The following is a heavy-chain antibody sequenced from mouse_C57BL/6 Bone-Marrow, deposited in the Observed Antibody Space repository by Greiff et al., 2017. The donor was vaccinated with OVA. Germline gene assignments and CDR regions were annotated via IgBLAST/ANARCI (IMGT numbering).Heavy chain of an antibody. V-gene: IGHV5-9-1*02. Sequence: EVKVEESGEGLVKPGGSLKLSCAASGFTFSSYAMSWVRQTPEKRLEWVAYISSGGDYIYYADTVKGRFTISRDNARNTLYLQMSSLKSEDTAMYYCTRDHGNYRYWYFDVWGTGTTVTVSS. D-gene: IGHD2-1*01. CDR3: TRDHGNYRYWYFDV. CDR1: GFTFSSYA. CDR2: ISSGGDYI. J-gene: IGHJ1*03.